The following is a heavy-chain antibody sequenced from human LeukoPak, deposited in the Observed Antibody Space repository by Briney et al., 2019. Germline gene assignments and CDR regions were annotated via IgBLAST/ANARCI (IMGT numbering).Heavy chain of an antibody. J-gene: IGHJ5*02. CDR1: GASINNGAFY. V-gene: IGHV4-31*03. CDR3: ARASKASRWFDP. Sequence: SQTLSLTCTVSGASINNGAFYWSWIRQHPGKGLEWLGFIYFIGNTYYNPSLKSRVTISLDTSKNFFSLGLSSVTAADTAVYYCARASKASRWFDPWGQGTLVTVSS. CDR2: IYFIGNT.